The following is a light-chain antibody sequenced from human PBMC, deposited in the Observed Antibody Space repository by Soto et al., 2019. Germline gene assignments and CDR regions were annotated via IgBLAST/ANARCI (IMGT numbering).Light chain of an antibody. V-gene: IGKV1-33*01. CDR2: DAS. CDR3: QQYDNFPLYT. J-gene: IGKJ2*01. CDR1: HDISNY. Sequence: DIQLTQSPSSLSASVGDRVTITCQASHDISNYLNWYQQKPGKAPKLLIYDASSLATGVPSRFSGSGSGADLSLTIRSLQPEDFATFYCQQYDNFPLYTFGQGTKVEIK.